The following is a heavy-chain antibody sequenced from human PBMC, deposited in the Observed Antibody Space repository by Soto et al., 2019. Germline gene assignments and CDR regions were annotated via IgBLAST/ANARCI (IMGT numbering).Heavy chain of an antibody. CDR2: INHSGST. V-gene: IGHV4-34*01. CDR3: ARGLVGRSPRRGYSYGYNY. J-gene: IGHJ4*02. CDR1: GGSFSGYY. D-gene: IGHD5-18*01. Sequence: SETLSLTCAVYGGSFSGYYWSWIRQPPGKGLEWIGEINHSGSTNYNPSLKSRVTISVDTSKNQFSLKLSSVTAADTAVYYCARGLVGRSPRRGYSYGYNYWGQGTLVTVSS.